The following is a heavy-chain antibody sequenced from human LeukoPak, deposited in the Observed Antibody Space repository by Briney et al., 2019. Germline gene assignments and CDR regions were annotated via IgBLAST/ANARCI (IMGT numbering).Heavy chain of an antibody. CDR1: GGSISNYY. CDR2: IHPSGVG. J-gene: IGHJ4*02. V-gene: IGHV4-4*07. Sequence: SETLSLTCTVSGGSISNYYWSWIRQPAGKGLEWIGRIHPSGVGNYNPSLKSRVTMSVDTSKSQFSLKLSSVTAADTAVYYCARVAVLPAAIWYFDYWGQGTLVTVSS. CDR3: ARVAVLPAAIWYFDY. D-gene: IGHD2-2*01.